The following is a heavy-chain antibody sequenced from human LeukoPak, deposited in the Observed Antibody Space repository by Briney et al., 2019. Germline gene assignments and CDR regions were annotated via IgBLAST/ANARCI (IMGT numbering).Heavy chain of an antibody. J-gene: IGHJ4*02. D-gene: IGHD5-24*01. CDR1: GGSISSYY. CDR2: INHSGST. Sequence: KPSETLSLTCTVSGGSISSYYWSWIRQPPGKGLEWIGEINHSGSTNYNPSLKSRVTISVDTSKDQFSLKLSSVTTADTAVYYCARLRMGDGYPTDYWGQGTLVTVSS. CDR3: ARLRMGDGYPTDY. V-gene: IGHV4-34*01.